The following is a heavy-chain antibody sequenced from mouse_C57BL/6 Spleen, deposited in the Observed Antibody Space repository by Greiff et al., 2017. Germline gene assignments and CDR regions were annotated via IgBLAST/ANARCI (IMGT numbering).Heavy chain of an antibody. CDR1: GYTFTSYW. Sequence: QVQLQQPGTELVKPGASVKLSCKASGYTFTSYWMHWVKQRPGQGLEWIGNINPSNGGTNYNEKFKCKATLTVDKSSSAAYMQLSGLTSEDSAVYYCARDYYSNFAWFAYWGQGTLVTVSA. J-gene: IGHJ3*01. CDR3: ARDYYSNFAWFAY. CDR2: INPSNGGT. V-gene: IGHV1-53*01. D-gene: IGHD2-5*01.